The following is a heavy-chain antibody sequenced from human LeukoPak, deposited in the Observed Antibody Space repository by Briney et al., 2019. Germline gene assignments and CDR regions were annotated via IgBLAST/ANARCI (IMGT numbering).Heavy chain of an antibody. D-gene: IGHD6-6*01. CDR1: GYTFTSYY. V-gene: IGHV1-69*13. Sequence: SVKVSCKASGYTFTSYYMHWVRQAPGQGLEWMGGIIPIFGTANYAQKFQGRVTITADESTSTAYMELSSLRSEDRAVYYCALGAARLGYFDYWGQGTLVTVSS. J-gene: IGHJ4*02. CDR2: IIPIFGTA. CDR3: ALGAARLGYFDY.